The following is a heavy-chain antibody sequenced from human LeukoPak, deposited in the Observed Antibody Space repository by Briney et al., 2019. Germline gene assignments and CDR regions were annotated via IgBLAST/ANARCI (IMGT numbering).Heavy chain of an antibody. CDR2: IGSSESIV. Sequence: PGGSLRLSCEASGFDVNDYYMSWVRQAPGKGLESVSDIGSSESIVAYGDSVRGRFTISRDLAKNSLSLQLSSLRAEDTAVYFCAREVVAGTLDCWGQGTLVTVSS. CDR1: GFDVNDYY. D-gene: IGHD6-19*01. V-gene: IGHV3-11*01. J-gene: IGHJ4*02. CDR3: AREVVAGTLDC.